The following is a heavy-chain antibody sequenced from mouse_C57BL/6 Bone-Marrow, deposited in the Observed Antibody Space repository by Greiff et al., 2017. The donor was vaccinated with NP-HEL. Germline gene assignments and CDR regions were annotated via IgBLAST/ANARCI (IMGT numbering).Heavy chain of an antibody. CDR2: IHPNTGST. J-gene: IGHJ3*01. CDR3: PRSRPNWAWFAY. CDR1: GYTFTSYW. Sequence: VQLQQPGAELVKPGASVKLSCKASGYTFTSYWMHWVKQRPGQGLEWIGMIHPNTGSTNYNEKFKSKATLTVDKSSSTAYMQLSSLTSEDSAVYYCPRSRPNWAWFAYWGQGTLVTVSA. V-gene: IGHV1-64*01. D-gene: IGHD4-1*01.